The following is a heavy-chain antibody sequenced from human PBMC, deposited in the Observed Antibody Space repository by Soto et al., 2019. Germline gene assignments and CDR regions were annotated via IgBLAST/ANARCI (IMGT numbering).Heavy chain of an antibody. CDR3: ARDTSRIAVAVDFDY. Sequence: ASVKVSFKASGYTFTDYAISWLRQAPGQGLEWMGWISAYNGNTHYAQNFLGRVTVTTDTSTTTAYMEVRSLRSDDTAVYYCARDTSRIAVAVDFDYWGQGTLVTVSS. CDR2: ISAYNGNT. D-gene: IGHD6-19*01. J-gene: IGHJ4*02. CDR1: GYTFTDYA. V-gene: IGHV1-18*01.